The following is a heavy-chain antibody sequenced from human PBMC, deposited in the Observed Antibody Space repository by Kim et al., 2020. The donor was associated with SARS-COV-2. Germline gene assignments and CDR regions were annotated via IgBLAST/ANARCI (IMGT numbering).Heavy chain of an antibody. D-gene: IGHD1-26*01. CDR1: GFTFSSYS. CDR3: ARDRVVGATREVYYYYGMDV. CDR2: ISSSSSYI. Sequence: GGSLRLSCAASGFTFSSYSMNWVRQAPGKGLEWVSSISSSSSYIYYADSVKGRFTISRDNAKNSLYLQMNSLRAEDTAVYYCARDRVVGATREVYYYYGMDVWGQGTTVTVSS. J-gene: IGHJ6*02. V-gene: IGHV3-21*01.